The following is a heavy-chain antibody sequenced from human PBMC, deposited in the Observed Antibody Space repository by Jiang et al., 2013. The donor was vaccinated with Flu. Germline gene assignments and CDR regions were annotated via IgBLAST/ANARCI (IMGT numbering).Heavy chain of an antibody. CDR2: INHSGST. Sequence: LLKPSETLSLTCAVYVGPSVVTTGAGSASPREGAGVDWEINHSGSTNYNPSLKSRVTISVDTSKNQFSLKLSSVTAADTAVYYCARGTIDCSSTSCYWGVSYYYYYMDVWGKGTTVTVSS. CDR1: VGPSVVTT. V-gene: IGHV4-34*01. D-gene: IGHD2-2*01. J-gene: IGHJ6*03. CDR3: ARGTIDCSSTSCYWGVSYYYYYMDV.